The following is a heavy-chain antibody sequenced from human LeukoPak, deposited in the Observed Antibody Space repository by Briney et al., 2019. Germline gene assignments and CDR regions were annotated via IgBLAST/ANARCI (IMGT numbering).Heavy chain of an antibody. CDR1: GYTFTSYG. CDR2: ISAYNGNT. V-gene: IGHV1-18*01. J-gene: IGHJ5*02. CDR3: ARGGYSISWYLVDP. Sequence: ASVKVSCKPSGYTFTSYGISWVRQAPGQGLEWMGWISAYNGNTNYAQKLQGRVTITTDTSTSTAYMELRSLRSDDTAVYYCARGGYSISWYLVDPWGQGTLVTVSS. D-gene: IGHD6-13*01.